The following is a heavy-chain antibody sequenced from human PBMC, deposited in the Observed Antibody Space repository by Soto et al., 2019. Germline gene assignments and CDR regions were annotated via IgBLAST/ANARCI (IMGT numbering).Heavy chain of an antibody. CDR2: ISTDGSIT. V-gene: IGHV3-74*01. CDR3: ARDTNGLHY. D-gene: IGHD2-8*01. CDR1: GLIFSNYK. J-gene: IGHJ4*02. Sequence: GGSLRLSCAASGLIFSNYKMHWVRQAPGKGLVWVSRISTDGSITDYADSVKGRFTVSRDNAKNTLYLQMNSLRVDDTAVYYCARDTNGLHYWGQGTLVTVAS.